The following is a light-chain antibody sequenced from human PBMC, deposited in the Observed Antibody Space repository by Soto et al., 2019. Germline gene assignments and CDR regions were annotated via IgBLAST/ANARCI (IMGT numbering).Light chain of an antibody. CDR2: GAS. V-gene: IGKV3-15*01. CDR1: QSVSDN. Sequence: ETLLTQSPANLSVSPGERVTLSCRASQSVSDNLAWYQQKPGQAPRLLIYGASTRAPGIPDRFSGSGFGTEFSLTISSLQSEDYAVYYCQQHNDCPPSTFGQGTKLDIK. CDR3: QQHNDCPPST. J-gene: IGKJ2*01.